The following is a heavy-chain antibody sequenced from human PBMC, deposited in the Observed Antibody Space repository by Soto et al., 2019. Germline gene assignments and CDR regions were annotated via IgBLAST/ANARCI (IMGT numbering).Heavy chain of an antibody. V-gene: IGHV1-2*02. CDR1: GYTFTGYY. CDR2: INPNSGGT. D-gene: IGHD2-15*01. Sequence: VASVKVSCKASGYTFTGYYMHWVRQAPGQGLEWMGWINPNSGGTNYAQKFQGRVTMTRDTSISTAYMELSRLRSDDTAVYYCAIGYCSGGSCYSYYYYYGMDVWGQGTTVTVSS. CDR3: AIGYCSGGSCYSYYYYYGMDV. J-gene: IGHJ6*02.